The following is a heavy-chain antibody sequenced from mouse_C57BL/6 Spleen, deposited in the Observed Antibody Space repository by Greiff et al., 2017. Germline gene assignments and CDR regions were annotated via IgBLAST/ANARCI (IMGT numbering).Heavy chain of an antibody. CDR3: ARSGVYYGTSFAY. D-gene: IGHD1-1*01. CDR2: INPSNGGT. V-gene: IGHV1-53*01. Sequence: QVQLQQPGTELVKPGASVKLSCKASGYTFTSYWMHWVKQRPGQGLEWIGNINPSNGGTNYNEKFKSKATLTVDNSTSTAYMQLSSLTSEDSAVYYCARSGVYYGTSFAYWGQGTLVTVSA. CDR1: GYTFTSYW. J-gene: IGHJ3*01.